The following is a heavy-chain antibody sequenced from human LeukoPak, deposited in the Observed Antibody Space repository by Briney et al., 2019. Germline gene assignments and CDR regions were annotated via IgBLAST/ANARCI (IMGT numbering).Heavy chain of an antibody. J-gene: IGHJ4*02. CDR2: INPNSGGT. V-gene: IGHV1-2*02. D-gene: IGHD2-2*01. CDR3: ARDEYCSSTSCSGDY. Sequence: APVKVSCKASGYTFTGYYMHWVRQAPGQGLEWMGWINPNSGGTNYAQKFQGRVTMTRDTSISTAYMELSRLRSDDTAVYYCARDEYCSSTSCSGDYWGQGTLVTVSS. CDR1: GYTFTGYY.